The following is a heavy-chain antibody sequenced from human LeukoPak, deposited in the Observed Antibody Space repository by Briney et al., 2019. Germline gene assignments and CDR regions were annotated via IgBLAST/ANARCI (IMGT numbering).Heavy chain of an antibody. CDR2: TYYRSKWYN. Sequence: SQTLSLTCAISGDSVSSNSAAWNWISQSPSRGLEWLGRTYYRSKWYNDYAVSVKSRITINPDTSKNQISLQLNSVTPEDTAVYYCAREGETDHSSTPWGQGTLVTVSS. V-gene: IGHV6-1*01. J-gene: IGHJ5*02. CDR3: AREGETDHSSTP. CDR1: GDSVSSNSAA. D-gene: IGHD6-13*01.